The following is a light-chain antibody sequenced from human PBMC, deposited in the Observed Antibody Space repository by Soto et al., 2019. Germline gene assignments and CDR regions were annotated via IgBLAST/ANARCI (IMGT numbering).Light chain of an antibody. Sequence: EIVMTQSPSTLSVSPGERVTLSCRASQSVRSSLAWYQQRPGQAPRLLIYGASTRATGIPARFSGSGSGTEFTLTISSLQSEDFALYYCQQYNKWPPITFGQGTRLEIK. CDR2: GAS. V-gene: IGKV3-15*01. J-gene: IGKJ5*01. CDR1: QSVRSS. CDR3: QQYNKWPPIT.